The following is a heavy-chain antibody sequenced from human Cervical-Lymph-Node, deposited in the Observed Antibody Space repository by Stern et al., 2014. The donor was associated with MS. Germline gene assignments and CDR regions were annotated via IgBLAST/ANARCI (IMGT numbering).Heavy chain of an antibody. V-gene: IGHV2-5*01. Sequence: QVTLRESGPTLVKPTQTLTLTCTFSGFSLTTRGVGVGRIRQPPGKALEWLALIYWNDDKRYRPARKSRLTITKDTSRNQVVLTVTGMDPVDTATYYCAHTPAADRFEYWGQGALVTVSS. D-gene: IGHD6-13*01. CDR1: GFSLTTRGVG. CDR3: AHTPAADRFEY. CDR2: IYWNDDK. J-gene: IGHJ4*02.